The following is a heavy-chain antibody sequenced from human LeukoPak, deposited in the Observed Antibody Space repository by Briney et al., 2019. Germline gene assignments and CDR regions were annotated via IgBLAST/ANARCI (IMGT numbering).Heavy chain of an antibody. CDR1: GGSISSYY. CDR2: IYYSGST. CDR3: ARDLALKCQLDP. D-gene: IGHD2-2*01. Sequence: SETLSLTCTVSGGSISSYYWSWIRQPPGKGLEWIGYIYYSGSTNYNPSLKSRVTISVDTCKNQFSLKLSSVTAADTAVYYCARDLALKCQLDPWGQGTLVTVSS. V-gene: IGHV4-59*01. J-gene: IGHJ5*02.